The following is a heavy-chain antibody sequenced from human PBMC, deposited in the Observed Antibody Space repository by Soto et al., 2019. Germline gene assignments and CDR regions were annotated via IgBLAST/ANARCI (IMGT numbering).Heavy chain of an antibody. Sequence: SGTRSRTCACRGCWIRRMNWLWSARRPPGKGLEWIAEIHHSGSTNYNPSLKSRVIISVDKSKNQISLILSSVTAADTAVYYCVRQGFGDLHGLVDVWGQGTTVTVS. CDR3: VRQGFGDLHGLVDV. V-gene: IGHV4-4*02. D-gene: IGHD3-10*01. CDR1: GCWIRRMNW. CDR2: IHHSGST. J-gene: IGHJ6*02.